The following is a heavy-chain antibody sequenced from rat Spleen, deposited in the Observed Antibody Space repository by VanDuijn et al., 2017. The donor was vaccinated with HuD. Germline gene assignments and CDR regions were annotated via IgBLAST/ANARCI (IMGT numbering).Heavy chain of an antibody. D-gene: IGHD5-1*01. CDR1: GFNFSSYY. CDR2: IGTGGSNT. Sequence: EVQLVESGGGLVQPGRSMRLSCAASGFNFSSYYMAWVRQAPTKGLEWVASIGTGGSNTYYRQSVKGRFTISRDNAKSTLYLRMDSLRSEDTATYYCTRKGELWGQGVMVTVSS. CDR3: TRKGEL. V-gene: IGHV5-25*01. J-gene: IGHJ2*01.